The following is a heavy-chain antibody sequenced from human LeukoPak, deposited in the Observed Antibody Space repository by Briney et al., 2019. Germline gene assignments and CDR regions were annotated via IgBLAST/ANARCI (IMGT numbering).Heavy chain of an antibody. V-gene: IGHV3-23*01. CDR2: LSNIGSST. J-gene: IGHJ4*02. D-gene: IGHD6-13*01. CDR3: AKLYTSRWYNDY. Sequence: GGSLRLSCAASGFTFSSYAMSWVRQAPGKGLEWVSALSNIGSSTSYADSVKGRSTISRDNSKNTLYLQMNSLRAEDTAVYYCAKLYTSRWYNDYWGQGTLVTVSS. CDR1: GFTFSSYA.